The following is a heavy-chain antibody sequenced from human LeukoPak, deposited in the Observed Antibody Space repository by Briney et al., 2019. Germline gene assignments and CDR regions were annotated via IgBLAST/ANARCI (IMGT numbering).Heavy chain of an antibody. CDR2: INSDGSST. J-gene: IGHJ3*02. D-gene: IGHD3-22*01. V-gene: IGHV3-74*01. CDR1: GFTFSSYW. CDR3: ARLNYDSSGLSAFDI. Sequence: GGSLRLSCAASGFTFSSYWMHWVRQAPGKGLVWVSRINSDGSSTSYADSVKGRFTISRDNAKNTLYLQMNSLRAEDTAVYHCARLNYDSSGLSAFDIWGQGTMVTVSS.